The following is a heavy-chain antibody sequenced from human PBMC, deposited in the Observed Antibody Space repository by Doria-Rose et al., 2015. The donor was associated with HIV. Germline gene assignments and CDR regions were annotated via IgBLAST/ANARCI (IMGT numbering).Heavy chain of an antibody. Sequence: QVQLQQWDAGLVKPSETLSLTCAVFGGSFSSYYWSWIRQPPGKGLEWIGEINHSGSTNYKTSLKSRVAISLDTSKNLFSLKLSSVTAADTAVYYCARGLLRGGWNDVDYYYGMDVWGQGTAVTVSS. CDR1: GGSFSSYY. D-gene: IGHD1-1*01. CDR3: ARGLLRGGWNDVDYYYGMDV. V-gene: IGHV4-34*01. J-gene: IGHJ6*02. CDR2: INHSGST.